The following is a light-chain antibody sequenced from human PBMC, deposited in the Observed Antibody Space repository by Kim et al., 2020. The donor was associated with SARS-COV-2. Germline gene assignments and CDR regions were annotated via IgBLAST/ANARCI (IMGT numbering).Light chain of an antibody. CDR3: QQYNSYSPA. CDR1: QSISSW. CDR2: MAS. J-gene: IGKJ2*01. V-gene: IGKV1-5*03. Sequence: ASVEERVTITCRASQSISSWLAWYQQKPGKAPKLLIYMASSLESGVPSRFSGSGSGTEFTLTSSILQPDDFATHYCQQYNSYSPAFGQGTKLEIK.